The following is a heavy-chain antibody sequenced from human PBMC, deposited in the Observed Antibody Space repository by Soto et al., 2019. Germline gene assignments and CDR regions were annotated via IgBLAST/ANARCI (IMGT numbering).Heavy chain of an antibody. CDR3: ARNARPGYYFDY. CDR2: INAGNGNT. V-gene: IGHV1-3*01. D-gene: IGHD6-6*01. Sequence: ASVKVSCKASGYTFTSYAMHWVRQAPGQRLEWMGWINAGNGNTKYSQKFQGRVTITRVTSASTAYMELSSLRSEDTAVYYCARNARPGYYFDYWGQGTLVTVSS. J-gene: IGHJ4*02. CDR1: GYTFTSYA.